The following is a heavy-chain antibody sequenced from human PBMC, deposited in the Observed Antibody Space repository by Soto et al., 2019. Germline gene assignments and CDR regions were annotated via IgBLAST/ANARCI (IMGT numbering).Heavy chain of an antibody. CDR1: GFTFSSYA. J-gene: IGHJ4*02. CDR2: ISGSGGST. Sequence: GGSLRLSCAASGFTFSSYAMSWVRQAQGKGLEWVSAISGSGGSTYYADSVKGRFTISRDNSKNTLYLQMNSLRAEDTAVYYCAKDRPWDIAAAGTGLDYWGQGTLVTVSS. D-gene: IGHD6-13*01. V-gene: IGHV3-23*01. CDR3: AKDRPWDIAAAGTGLDY.